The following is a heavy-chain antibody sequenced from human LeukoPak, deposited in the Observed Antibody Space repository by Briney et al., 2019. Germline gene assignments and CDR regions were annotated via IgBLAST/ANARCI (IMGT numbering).Heavy chain of an antibody. V-gene: IGHV4-34*01. J-gene: IGHJ4*02. CDR3: ATIRRNYIWGDYRYDGVDY. Sequence: SETLSLTCAVYGGSFSGHYWTWIRQPPGKGLEWIGEVTDRGNVNYNPSLRSRVTMSVDTAKSQFSVKLRSMTAADTSVYYCATIRRNYIWGDYRYDGVDYWGQGTLVIVSS. D-gene: IGHD3-16*02. CDR1: GGSFSGHY. CDR2: VTDRGNV.